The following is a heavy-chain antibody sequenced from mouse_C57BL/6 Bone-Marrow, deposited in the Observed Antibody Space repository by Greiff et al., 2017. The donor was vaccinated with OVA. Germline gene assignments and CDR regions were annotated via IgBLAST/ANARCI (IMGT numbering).Heavy chain of an antibody. CDR2: IDPENGDT. J-gene: IGHJ2*01. D-gene: IGHD1-1*01. CDR1: GFNIKDDY. Sequence: EVKVVESGAELVRPGASVKLSCTASGFNIKDDYMHWVKQRPEQGLEWIGWIDPENGDTEYASKFQGKATITADTSSNTAYLQLSSLTSEDTAVYYCTITTVVADYWGQGTTLTVSS. V-gene: IGHV14-4*01. CDR3: TITTVVADY.